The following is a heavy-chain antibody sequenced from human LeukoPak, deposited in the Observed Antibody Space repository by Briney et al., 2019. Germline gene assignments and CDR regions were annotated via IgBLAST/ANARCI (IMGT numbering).Heavy chain of an antibody. CDR2: IYYSGST. CDR3: ARGGWLDP. Sequence: SQTLSLTCTVSGGSVSSGSYYWNWIRQPPGKGLEWIGNIYYSGSTNYNPSLKSRVTISVDTSKNQFSLKLTSVTAADTAVYYCARGGWLDPWGQGTLVTVSS. CDR1: GGSVSSGSYY. D-gene: IGHD3-10*01. V-gene: IGHV4-61*01. J-gene: IGHJ5*02.